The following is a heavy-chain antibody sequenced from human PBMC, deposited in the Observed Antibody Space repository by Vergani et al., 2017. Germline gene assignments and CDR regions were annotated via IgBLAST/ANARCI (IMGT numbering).Heavy chain of an antibody. J-gene: IGHJ4*02. D-gene: IGHD2-15*01. V-gene: IGHV1-69*06. Sequence: QVQLVQSGAEVKKPGSSVKVSCKASGGTFSSYAISWVRQAPGQGLEWMGGIIPIFGTANYAQKFQGRVTITADKSTSPAYMELSSLRSEDTAVYYCARAVPCSGGSCYSGVFDYWGQGTLVTVSS. CDR1: GGTFSSYA. CDR3: ARAVPCSGGSCYSGVFDY. CDR2: IIPIFGTA.